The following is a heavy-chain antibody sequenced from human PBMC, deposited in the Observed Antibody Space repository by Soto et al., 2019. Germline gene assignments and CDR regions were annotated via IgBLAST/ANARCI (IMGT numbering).Heavy chain of an antibody. V-gene: IGHV3-48*03. CDR3: VRDRILTVPNSIDY. CDR1: GFTFSNYE. D-gene: IGHD4-4*01. Sequence: EVQLVESGGDLVQPGGSLILSCAASGFTFSNYEMNWVRQAPGKGLEWVAYISYSGSHTNYADSVKGRFTISRDNARDSLHLQMNSLRVEDSAIYYGVRDRILTVPNSIDYWGHGTLVTVSS. CDR2: ISYSGSHT. J-gene: IGHJ4*01.